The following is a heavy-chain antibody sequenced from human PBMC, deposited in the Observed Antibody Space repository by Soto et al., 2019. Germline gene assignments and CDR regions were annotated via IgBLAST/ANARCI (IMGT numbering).Heavy chain of an antibody. J-gene: IGHJ6*03. V-gene: IGHV4-59*01. Sequence: SETLSLTCTVSGGSISSYYWSWIRQPPGKGLEWIGYIYYSGSTNYNPSLKSRVTISVDTSKNQFSLKLSSVTAADTAVYYCARGVGLFGELLCYYYYYMDVWGKGTTVTVSS. CDR3: ARGVGLFGELLCYYYYYMDV. D-gene: IGHD3-10*02. CDR2: IYYSGST. CDR1: GGSISSYY.